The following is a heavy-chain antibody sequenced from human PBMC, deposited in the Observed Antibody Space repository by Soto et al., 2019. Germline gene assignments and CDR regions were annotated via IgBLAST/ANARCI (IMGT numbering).Heavy chain of an antibody. V-gene: IGHV3-23*01. CDR3: AKSRWSDIVLMVYDY. D-gene: IGHD2-8*01. J-gene: IGHJ4*02. CDR2: ISGSGGST. CDR1: GFTFSSYA. Sequence: EVQLLESGGGLVQPGGSLRLSCAASGFTFSSYAMSRVRQAPGKGLEWVSAISGSGGSTYYADSVKGRFTISRDNSKNTLYLQMNSLRAEDTAVYYCAKSRWSDIVLMVYDYWGQGTLVTVSS.